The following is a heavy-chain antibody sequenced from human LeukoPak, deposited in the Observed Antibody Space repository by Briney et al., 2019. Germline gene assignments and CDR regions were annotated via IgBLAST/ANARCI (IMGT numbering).Heavy chain of an antibody. J-gene: IGHJ6*02. CDR3: VRSLPGTLLRGYGMDV. D-gene: IGHD3-10*01. Sequence: RGASLQISGKTSGYPFTSYWIGWVRQTPGKGLECMGVIFPRDSDVRYSPSFQGQVTISADKSTNTAYLHWGSLKASDSAMYYCVRSLPGTLLRGYGMDVWGPGTTVTVS. CDR2: IFPRDSDV. CDR1: GYPFTSYW. V-gene: IGHV5-51*01.